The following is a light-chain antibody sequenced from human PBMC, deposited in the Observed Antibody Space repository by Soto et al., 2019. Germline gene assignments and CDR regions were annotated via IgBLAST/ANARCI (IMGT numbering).Light chain of an antibody. CDR3: SSYASTSSYV. CDR2: EVR. J-gene: IGLJ1*01. CDR1: SSDVGGYNH. V-gene: IGLV2-14*01. Sequence: QSALTQPASVSGSPGQSITISCTGTSSDVGGYNHVSWYQQHPGKAPKLIIYEVRNRPSGVSDRFSASKSGNTASLTISGLQAEDEADYYCSSYASTSSYVFGTWTKLTVL.